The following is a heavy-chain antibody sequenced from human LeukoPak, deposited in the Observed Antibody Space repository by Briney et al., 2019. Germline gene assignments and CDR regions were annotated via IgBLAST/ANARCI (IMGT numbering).Heavy chain of an antibody. CDR3: ARIGHEDYYFDY. CDR1: GGSISSYY. Sequence: SETLSLTCTVSGGSISSYYWSWIRQPPGKGLEWIGYIYYSGSTNYNPSLKSRVAISVDTSKNQFSLKLSSVTAADTAVYYCARIGHEDYYFDYWGQGTLVTVSS. CDR2: IYYSGST. J-gene: IGHJ4*02. V-gene: IGHV4-59*01.